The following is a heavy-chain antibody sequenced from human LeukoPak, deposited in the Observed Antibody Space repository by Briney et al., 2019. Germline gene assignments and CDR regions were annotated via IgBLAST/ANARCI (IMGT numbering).Heavy chain of an antibody. V-gene: IGHV3-66*01. J-gene: IGHJ6*03. CDR2: IYSGGST. D-gene: IGHD3-22*01. Sequence: GGSLRLSCAASGFTVSSNYMSWVRQAPGKGLEWVSVIYSGGSTYYADSVKGRFTISRDNSKNTLYLQMNSLRAEDTAVYYCARGGITMIVAPYYMDVWGKGTTVTISS. CDR1: GFTVSSNY. CDR3: ARGGITMIVAPYYMDV.